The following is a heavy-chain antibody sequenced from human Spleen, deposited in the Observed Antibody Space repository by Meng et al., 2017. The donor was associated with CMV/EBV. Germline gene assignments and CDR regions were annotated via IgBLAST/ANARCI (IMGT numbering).Heavy chain of an antibody. CDR1: GFTFTNAW. CDR2: IKSKAGGGTI. Sequence: SCAASGFTFTNAWMSWVRQAPGKGLEWVGRIKSKAGGGTIDYAAPAKGRFTISRDDSKNTVYVQMNSLKTEDTAVYYCTTGSPNRTGWYWDAFDIWGQGTMVTVSS. V-gene: IGHV3-15*01. D-gene: IGHD6-19*01. CDR3: TTGSPNRTGWYWDAFDI. J-gene: IGHJ3*02.